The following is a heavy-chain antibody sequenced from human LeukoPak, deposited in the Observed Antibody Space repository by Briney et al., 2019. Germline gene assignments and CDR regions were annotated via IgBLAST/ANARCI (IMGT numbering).Heavy chain of an antibody. Sequence: SETLSLTCSVSGGSISSSSYYWNWIRQPPGKGLEWVGSIYYSGATYYNSSLKSRVTISEDTSKNRFSLMLASVTAADTAVYYCARQVSDYFYYYIDVWGEGTTVIVSS. CDR1: GGSISSSSYY. CDR2: IYYSGAT. CDR3: ARQVSDYFYYYIDV. V-gene: IGHV4-39*01. J-gene: IGHJ6*03.